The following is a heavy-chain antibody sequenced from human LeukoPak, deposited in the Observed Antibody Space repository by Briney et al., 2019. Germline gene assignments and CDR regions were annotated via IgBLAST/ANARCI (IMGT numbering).Heavy chain of an antibody. V-gene: IGHV4-59*08. CDR3: ARHLYSSRGAYFDY. J-gene: IGHJ4*02. D-gene: IGHD6-13*01. CDR1: SDSISSSY. CDR2: IYYSGST. Sequence: SETLSLTCTVSSDSISSSYWSWIRQPPGKGLEWIGYIYYSGSTNYNPSLKSRVTISVDTSKNQFSLKLSSVTAADTAVYYCARHLYSSRGAYFDYWGQGTLVAVSS.